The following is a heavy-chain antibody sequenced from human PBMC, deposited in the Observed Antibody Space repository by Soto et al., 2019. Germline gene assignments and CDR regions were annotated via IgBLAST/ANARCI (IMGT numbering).Heavy chain of an antibody. CDR3: ARPPRGYSYGADY. CDR2: IYPGDSDT. CDR1: GYRFTIYW. Sequence: GEPLKGSWNGSGYRFTIYWIGWVRQMPGKGLEWMGIIYPGDSDTRYSPSFQGQVTISADKSISTAYLQWSSLKASDTAMYYCARPPRGYSYGADYWGQVTLVTVSS. V-gene: IGHV5-51*01. J-gene: IGHJ4*02. D-gene: IGHD5-18*01.